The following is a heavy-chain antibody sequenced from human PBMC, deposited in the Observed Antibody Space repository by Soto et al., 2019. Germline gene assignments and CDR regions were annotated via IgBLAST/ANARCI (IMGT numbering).Heavy chain of an antibody. CDR3: AKDRRSVAAGGIYAFDI. J-gene: IGHJ3*02. CDR1: WFTSGGYG. D-gene: IGHD6-13*01. CDR2: TSYDGLTK. Sequence: VVPLRVSYGAAWFTSGGYGMRWVSQNPGKGLEWLTITSYDGLTKYYVDSAKGRFTISRDNSKNTLYLQMDSLRPDDTAIYYCAKDRRSVAAGGIYAFDISGQGTMVTVSS. V-gene: IGHV3-30*18.